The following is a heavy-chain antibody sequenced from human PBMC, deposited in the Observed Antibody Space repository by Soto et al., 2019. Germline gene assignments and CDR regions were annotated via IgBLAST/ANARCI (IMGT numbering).Heavy chain of an antibody. CDR1: CGSIISYF. J-gene: IGHJ4*01. CDR3: ARDTGSYYLDS. CDR2: IHYSGTT. Sequence: SETLSLTCTIYCGSIISYFWSWIRQPPGKGLEWIGYIHYSGTTVYSPSLKSRVTMSIDTSENQFTLNLTSVTAADTAVYYCARDTGSYYLDSWGQGSLVTVSS. V-gene: IGHV4-59*01. D-gene: IGHD1-26*01.